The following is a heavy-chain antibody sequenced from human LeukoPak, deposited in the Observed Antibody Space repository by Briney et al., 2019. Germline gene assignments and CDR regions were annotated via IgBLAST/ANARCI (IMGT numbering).Heavy chain of an antibody. CDR2: INTDGSTT. CDR3: AKESGYDVDLEY. CDR1: GFTFSTYW. J-gene: IGHJ4*02. Sequence: GGSLRLSCAGSGFTFSTYWMHWVRQAPGGGLVWVSGINTDGSTTSYADSVKGRFTISRGNAKNTLYLQMTSLRAEDTALYYCAKESGYDVDLEYWGQGALVTVSS. V-gene: IGHV3-74*01. D-gene: IGHD5-12*01.